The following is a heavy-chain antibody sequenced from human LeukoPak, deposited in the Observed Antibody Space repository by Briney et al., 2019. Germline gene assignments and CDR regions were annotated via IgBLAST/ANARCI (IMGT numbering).Heavy chain of an antibody. V-gene: IGHV1-46*03. CDR3: TRGYGSPMDV. D-gene: IGHD6-13*01. J-gene: IGHJ6*02. Sequence: ASVKVSCKASGYTFTSYYMHWVRQAPGQGLEWMGIIDPSGGSTSYAQKFQGRVTMTRDTSTSTVYMEVSSLRSEDTAVYYCTRGYGSPMDVWGQGTTVTVSS. CDR2: IDPSGGST. CDR1: GYTFTSYY.